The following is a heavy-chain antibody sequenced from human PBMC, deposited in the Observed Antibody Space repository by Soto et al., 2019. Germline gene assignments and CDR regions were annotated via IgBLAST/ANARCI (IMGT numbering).Heavy chain of an antibody. J-gene: IGHJ6*02. CDR1: GFTFSSYG. V-gene: IGHV3-30*18. CDR2: ISYDGSNK. CDR3: AKVWSSGWDYYGMDV. Sequence: GGSLRLSCAASGFTFSSYGMHWVRQAPGKGLEWVAVISYDGSNKYYADSVKGRFTISRDNSKNTLYLQMNSLRAEDTAVYYCAKVWSSGWDYYGMDVWGQGTTVTVSS. D-gene: IGHD6-19*01.